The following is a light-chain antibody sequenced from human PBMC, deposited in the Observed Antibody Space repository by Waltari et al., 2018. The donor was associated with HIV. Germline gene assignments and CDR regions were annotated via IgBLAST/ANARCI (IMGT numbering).Light chain of an antibody. Sequence: QSVLTQSPSASGTPGQRVTISCSGSIPNIGGNTVSWYQHPPGTAPKLLIYSNNQRPSGVPDRFSGSKSGTSASLAISGLQSEDEADYYCAAWDANLNGRLFGGGTKLTVL. CDR1: IPNIGGNT. CDR3: AAWDANLNGRL. J-gene: IGLJ2*01. CDR2: SNN. V-gene: IGLV1-44*01.